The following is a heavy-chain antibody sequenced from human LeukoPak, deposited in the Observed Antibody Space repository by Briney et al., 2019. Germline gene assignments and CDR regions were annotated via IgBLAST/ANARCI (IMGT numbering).Heavy chain of an antibody. D-gene: IGHD3-9*01. CDR1: GLTFSSYT. CDR2: VSGSGGRT. Sequence: GGSLRLSCAASGLTFSSYTMSWVRQAPGKGLEWVSTVSGSGGRTDYTDSVKGRFTISRDNSKNTLYLHMNSLRAEDTAVYFCAKGVRYFPFEYWGQGTLVTVSS. V-gene: IGHV3-23*01. J-gene: IGHJ4*02. CDR3: AKGVRYFPFEY.